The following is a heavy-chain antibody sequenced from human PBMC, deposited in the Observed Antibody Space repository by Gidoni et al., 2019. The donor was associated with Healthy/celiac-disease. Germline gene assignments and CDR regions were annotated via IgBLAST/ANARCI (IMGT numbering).Heavy chain of an antibody. J-gene: IGHJ3*02. Sequence: QVQLVQSGADVQKPGDSVTDSCKASGYTFSSYDINWVRQATGQGLEWMGWMTPNSGNTGYAQKFQGRVTMTRNTSISTAYMELSSLRSEDTAVYYCARARWGLLFFAGSAFDIWGQGTMVTVSS. CDR3: ARARWGLLFFAGSAFDI. CDR1: GYTFSSYD. CDR2: MTPNSGNT. D-gene: IGHD1-26*01. V-gene: IGHV1-8*01.